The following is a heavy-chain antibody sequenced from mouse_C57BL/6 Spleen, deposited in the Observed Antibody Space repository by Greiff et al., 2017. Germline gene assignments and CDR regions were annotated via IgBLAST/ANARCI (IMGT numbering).Heavy chain of an antibody. Sequence: DVKLVESGGGLVKPGGSLKLSCAASGFTFSDYGMHWVRQAPEKGLEWVAYISSGSSTIYYADTVKGRFTISRDNAKNTLFLQMTSLKSEDTAMYYCASETAQASSCDYWGQGTTLTVSS. J-gene: IGHJ2*01. CDR3: ASETAQASSCDY. V-gene: IGHV5-17*01. CDR1: GFTFSDYG. D-gene: IGHD3-2*02. CDR2: ISSGSSTI.